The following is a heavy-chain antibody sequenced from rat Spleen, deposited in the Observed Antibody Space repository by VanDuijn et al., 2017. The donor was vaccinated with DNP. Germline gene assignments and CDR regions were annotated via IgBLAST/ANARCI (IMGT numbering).Heavy chain of an antibody. CDR2: ISYDGGRT. D-gene: IGHD1-6*01. Sequence: EVQLVESGGGLVQPGRSLKLSCAASGFTFSDYHVAWVRQSPTKGLEWVAAISYDGGRTYYRDSVKGRFTISRDNAESTLYLQMDSLRSEDTATYYCTTDPYTTDYRDYWGQGVMVTVSS. CDR1: GFTFSDYH. J-gene: IGHJ2*01. CDR3: TTDPYTTDYRDY. V-gene: IGHV5-20*01.